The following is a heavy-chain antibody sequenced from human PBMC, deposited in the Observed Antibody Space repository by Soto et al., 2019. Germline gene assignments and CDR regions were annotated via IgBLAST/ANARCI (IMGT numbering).Heavy chain of an antibody. Sequence: SETLSLTCSVSGYSVSSSDYYWAWIRQPPGKGLEWIGSMLYSGLTYYNPSLKSRVTLSVDTSKNQFPVRLNSVTASDTAVYYCAPLSVSLSGPYGIHVWGQGTTVTVSS. V-gene: IGHV4-39*01. CDR2: MLYSGLT. CDR3: APLSVSLSGPYGIHV. D-gene: IGHD2-15*01. CDR1: GYSVSSSDYY. J-gene: IGHJ6*02.